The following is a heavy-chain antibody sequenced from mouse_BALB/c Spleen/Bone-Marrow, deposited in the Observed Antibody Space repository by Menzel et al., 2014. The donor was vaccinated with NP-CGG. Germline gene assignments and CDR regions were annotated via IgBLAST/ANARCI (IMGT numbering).Heavy chain of an antibody. J-gene: IGHJ3*01. D-gene: IGHD2-1*01. CDR1: GYTFSSYW. V-gene: IGHV1-9*01. CDR2: ILPGSGST. Sequence: QVQLQQSGAELMKPGASVKISCKATGYTFSSYWIEWVKQRPGHGLEWIGEILPGSGSTNYNEKFKGKATFTADTSSXKAYMQLSSLTSESSPVYYCARNVNYPAWFAYWGQGTLVTVSA. CDR3: ARNVNYPAWFAY.